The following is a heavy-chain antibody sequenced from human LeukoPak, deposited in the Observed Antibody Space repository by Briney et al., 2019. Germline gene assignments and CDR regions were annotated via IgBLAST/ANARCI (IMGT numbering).Heavy chain of an antibody. Sequence: GGSLRLSCAASGFTFDDYGMSWVRQAPGKGLEWVSGINWNGGSTGYADSVKGRFTISRDNAKNSLYLQMNSLRAEDTALYYCARGGITIFGVVSYMDVWGKGTTVTISS. CDR3: ARGGITIFGVVSYMDV. CDR1: GFTFDDYG. J-gene: IGHJ6*03. CDR2: INWNGGST. D-gene: IGHD3-3*01. V-gene: IGHV3-20*04.